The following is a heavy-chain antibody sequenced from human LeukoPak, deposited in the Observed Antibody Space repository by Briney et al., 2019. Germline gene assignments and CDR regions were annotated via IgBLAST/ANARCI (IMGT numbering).Heavy chain of an antibody. CDR3: ARGSGYIGWFDP. V-gene: IGHV4-38-2*02. Sequence: SETLSLTCTVSGYSISSGYYWGWIRQPPGKGLEWIGFIYYSGNTNYNPSLKSRVAISVDTSKNQFSLKLTSVSAADTAVYYCARGSGYIGWFDPWGQGTLVTVSS. CDR2: IYYSGNT. CDR1: GYSISSGYY. D-gene: IGHD5-12*01. J-gene: IGHJ5*02.